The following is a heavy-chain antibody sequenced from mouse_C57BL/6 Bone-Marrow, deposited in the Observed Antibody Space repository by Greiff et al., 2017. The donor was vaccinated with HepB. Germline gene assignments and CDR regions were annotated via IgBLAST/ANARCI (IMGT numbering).Heavy chain of an antibody. V-gene: IGHV1-64*01. D-gene: IGHD2-4*01. CDR1: GYTFTSYW. J-gene: IGHJ2*01. CDR2: IHPNSGST. Sequence: QVQLQQPGAELVKPGASVKLSCKASGYTFTSYWMHWVKQRPGQGLEWIGMIHPNSGSTNYNEKFKSKATLTVDTSSSTAYMQLSSLTSEDSAVYYCARTGFVDYDWGESWGQGTTLTVSS. CDR3: ARTGFVDYDWGES.